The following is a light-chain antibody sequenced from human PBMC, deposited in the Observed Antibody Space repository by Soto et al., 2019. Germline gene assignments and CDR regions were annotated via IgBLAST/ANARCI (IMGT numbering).Light chain of an antibody. V-gene: IGLV7-46*01. CDR2: DTS. CDR3: LLSFGGAYVV. Sequence: QTVVTQEPSLTVSPGGTVTLTCGSNTGAVTSSHYPYWFQQKPGQAPRTLIYDTSNKHSWTPARFSGSLLGGKAALTLSGAQPEDEAEYYCLLSFGGAYVVFGGGTKLTVL. CDR1: TGAVTSSHY. J-gene: IGLJ2*01.